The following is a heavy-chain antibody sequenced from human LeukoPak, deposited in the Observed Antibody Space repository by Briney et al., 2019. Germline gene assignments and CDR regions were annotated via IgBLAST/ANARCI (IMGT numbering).Heavy chain of an antibody. CDR2: TYYSGST. CDR1: GGSISSYY. J-gene: IGHJ4*02. V-gene: IGHV4-59*01. CDR3: ARGFGSGSRLDN. Sequence: PSETLSLTCTVSGGSISSYYWSWIRQPPGKGLEWIGYTYYSGSTNYNPSLKSRVTISVDTSKNQFPLKLSSVTAADTAVYYCARGFGSGSRLDNWGQGTLVTVSS. D-gene: IGHD3-10*01.